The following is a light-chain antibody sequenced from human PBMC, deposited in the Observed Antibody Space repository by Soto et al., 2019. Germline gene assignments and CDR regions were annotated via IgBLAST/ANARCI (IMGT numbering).Light chain of an antibody. J-gene: IGKJ4*01. V-gene: IGKV1-27*01. Sequence: DIQMTQSPSSLSASVGDRVTITCRASQNIRNYLNWYQQRPGKTPNLLIYAASTLQSGVPSRFSGSGSGTDFTLTISSLQPEDVATYYCQKYNSAPLTFGGGTKVDI. CDR1: QNIRNY. CDR2: AAS. CDR3: QKYNSAPLT.